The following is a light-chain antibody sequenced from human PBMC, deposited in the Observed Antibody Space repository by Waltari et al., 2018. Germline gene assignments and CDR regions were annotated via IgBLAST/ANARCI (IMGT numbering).Light chain of an antibody. J-gene: IGLJ2*01. CDR2: TNN. CDR3: STWDDSLNGPV. V-gene: IGLV1-44*01. CDR1: ISNVGTHN. Sequence: QSVLTQPPSASGTPGQRVTISCSGSISNVGTHNVNWYHQLPGTAPNLPTFTNNQRPSGAPDGFSGSKSGTSASLAISGLQSEDEADYYCSTWDDSLNGPVFGGGTKLTVL.